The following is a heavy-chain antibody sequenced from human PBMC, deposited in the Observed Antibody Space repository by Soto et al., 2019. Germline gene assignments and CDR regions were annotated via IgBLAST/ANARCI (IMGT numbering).Heavy chain of an antibody. V-gene: IGHV3-48*01. CDR2: ISSSSSTI. Sequence: EVQLVESGGGLVQPGGSLRLSCAASGFTFSSYSMNWVRQAPGKGLEWVSYISSSSSTIYYADSVKGRFTISRDNAKNSLYLHMNRLRAEDTAVYDCARGSEQWLVWPEPYYGMDVWGQGATVTVSS. D-gene: IGHD6-19*01. J-gene: IGHJ6*02. CDR1: GFTFSSYS. CDR3: ARGSEQWLVWPEPYYGMDV.